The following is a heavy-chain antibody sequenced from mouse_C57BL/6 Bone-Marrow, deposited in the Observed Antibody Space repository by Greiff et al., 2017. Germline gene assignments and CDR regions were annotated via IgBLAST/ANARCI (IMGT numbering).Heavy chain of an antibody. D-gene: IGHD2-3*01. Sequence: EVKLMESGAELVRPGASVKLSCTASGFNIKDDYMHWVKQRPEQGLEWIGWIDPENGDTEYASKFQGKATITADTSSNTAYLQLSSLTSEDTAVYYCARGNDGWVFYAMDYWGQGTSVTVSS. V-gene: IGHV14-4*01. CDR3: ARGNDGWVFYAMDY. CDR2: IDPENGDT. CDR1: GFNIKDDY. J-gene: IGHJ4*01.